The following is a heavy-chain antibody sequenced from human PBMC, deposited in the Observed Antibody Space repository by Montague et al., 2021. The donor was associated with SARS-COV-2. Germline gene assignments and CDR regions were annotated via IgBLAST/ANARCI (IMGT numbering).Heavy chain of an antibody. CDR1: GFTFNNFA. J-gene: IGHJ6*02. D-gene: IGHD3-10*01. CDR2: ISHDGSIK. CDR3: AKNRDIFWFGEGRDSMDV. V-gene: IGHV3-30*18. Sequence: SLRLSCAASGFTFNNFAMHWVRQAPGKGPEWVAVISHDGSIKYYADSLRGRFTISRDSSQKTLYLQMNSLSGEDTAVYYCAKNRDIFWFGEGRDSMDVWGQGTTVIVSS.